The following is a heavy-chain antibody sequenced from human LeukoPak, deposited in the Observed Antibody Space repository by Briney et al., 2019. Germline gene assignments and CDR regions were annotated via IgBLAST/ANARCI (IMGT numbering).Heavy chain of an antibody. CDR3: ARVYYSSSYDYWYFDL. V-gene: IGHV4-59*07. D-gene: IGHD6-13*01. CDR1: GASIRSYY. CDR2: IYYSGST. Sequence: SHTLSLTCSVSGASIRSYYWRWIPQPPAKGLEWSGYIYYSGSTNYNTSLKSRVTISVDTSRNQFSLKLSSVTAADTAVYYCARVYYSSSYDYWYFDLWGRGTLVTVSS. J-gene: IGHJ2*01.